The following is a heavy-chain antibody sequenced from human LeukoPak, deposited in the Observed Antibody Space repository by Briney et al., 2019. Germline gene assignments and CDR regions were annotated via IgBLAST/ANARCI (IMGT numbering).Heavy chain of an antibody. D-gene: IGHD6-13*01. CDR1: GGTFSSYA. CDR2: IIPIFGTA. CDR3: ARDPIYSSSWSTSDWYFDL. V-gene: IGHV1-69*13. Sequence: SVKVSCKASGGTFSSYAIGWVRQAPGQGLEWMGGIIPIFGTANYAQKFQGRVTITADESTSTAYMELSSLRSEDTAVYYCARDPIYSSSWSTSDWYFDLWGRGTLVTVSS. J-gene: IGHJ2*01.